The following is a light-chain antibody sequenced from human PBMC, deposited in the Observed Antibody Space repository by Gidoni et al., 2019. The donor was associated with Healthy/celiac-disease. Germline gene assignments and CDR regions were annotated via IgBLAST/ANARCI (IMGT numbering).Light chain of an antibody. J-gene: IGKJ2*01. V-gene: IGKV1-39*01. CDR2: AAS. CDR3: QQSYSTPQT. CDR1: QSISSY. Sequence: DIQMTQSPSSLSASVGDRVTITGRASQSISSYVNWYQQKPGKAPKLLIYAASSLQSGVPSRFSGSGSGTDFTLTISNLQPEDFATYYCQQSYSTPQTFGQGTKLEIK.